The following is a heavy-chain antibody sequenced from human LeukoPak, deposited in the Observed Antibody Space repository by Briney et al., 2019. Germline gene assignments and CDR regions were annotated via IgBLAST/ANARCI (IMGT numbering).Heavy chain of an antibody. CDR2: ISGRGGST. CDR1: GFTFSSYA. D-gene: IGHD3-22*01. Sequence: GGSLRLSCAASGFTFSSYAMSWVRQAPGKGLEWVSAISGRGGSTYYADSVKGRFTISRDNSKNTLYLQMNSLRAEDTAVYYCAKSGSGYYYDSSGLDYWGQGTLVTVSS. V-gene: IGHV3-23*01. J-gene: IGHJ4*02. CDR3: AKSGSGYYYDSSGLDY.